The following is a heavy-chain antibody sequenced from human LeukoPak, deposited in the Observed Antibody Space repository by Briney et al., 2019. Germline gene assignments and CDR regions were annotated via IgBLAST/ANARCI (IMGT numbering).Heavy chain of an antibody. CDR3: ARTLAVAGGYHDY. Sequence: SETLSLTCSVSGGSINSYYWSWIRQPPGKGLEWIGYIYYSGSTNYNPSLKSRVTISVDTSKNQFSLKLSSVTAADTAVYYCARTLAVAGGYHDYWGQGTLVTVSS. CDR2: IYYSGST. J-gene: IGHJ4*02. D-gene: IGHD6-19*01. CDR1: GGSINSYY. V-gene: IGHV4-59*01.